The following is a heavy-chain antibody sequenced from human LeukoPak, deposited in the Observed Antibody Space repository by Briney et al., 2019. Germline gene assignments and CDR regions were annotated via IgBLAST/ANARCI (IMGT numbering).Heavy chain of an antibody. V-gene: IGHV1-69*04. D-gene: IGHD5-18*01. CDR3: AREWIQPYYYYYYGMDV. J-gene: IGHJ6*02. Sequence: ASVKVSCKASGGTFGSYAISWVRQAPGQGLEWMGRIIPILGIANYAQKFQGRVTITADKSTSTAYMELSSLRSEDTAVYYCAREWIQPYYYYYYGMDVWGQGATVTVSS. CDR1: GGTFGSYA. CDR2: IIPILGIA.